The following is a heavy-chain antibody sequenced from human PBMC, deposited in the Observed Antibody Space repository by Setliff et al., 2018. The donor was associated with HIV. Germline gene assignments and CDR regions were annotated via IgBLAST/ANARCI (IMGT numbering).Heavy chain of an antibody. CDR3: TKNLYRSPWSPLDY. CDR1: GGSISDNNW. Sequence: PSETLSLTCAVSGGSISDNNWWSWVRQAPGKGLEWVANIKHDGSEKYYVDSVKGRFTISRDNSKNTLYLQMNSLRAEDTAVYYCTKNLYRSPWSPLDYWGQGTLVTVSS. D-gene: IGHD6-19*01. V-gene: IGHV3-7*01. CDR2: IKHDGSEK. J-gene: IGHJ4*02.